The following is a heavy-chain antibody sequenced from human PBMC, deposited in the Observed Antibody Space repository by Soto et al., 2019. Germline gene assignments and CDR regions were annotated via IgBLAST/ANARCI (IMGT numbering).Heavy chain of an antibody. CDR2: IYPGDSDA. CDR3: ARQGDMAATPADAFDI. D-gene: IGHD6-19*01. V-gene: IGHV5-51*01. CDR1: GMTFINHW. J-gene: IGHJ3*02. Sequence: XESLKISCKVCGMTFINHWIAWVRQMPGKGLEWMGIIYPGDSDARYSPSFAGQVTISVDKSITTAYLHWSSLEASDSAVYYCARQGDMAATPADAFDIWGQGTLVTVSS.